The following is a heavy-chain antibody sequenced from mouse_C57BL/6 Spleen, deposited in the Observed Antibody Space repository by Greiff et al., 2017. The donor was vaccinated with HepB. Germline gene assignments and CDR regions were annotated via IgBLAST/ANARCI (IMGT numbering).Heavy chain of an antibody. CDR1: GYTFTSYW. CDR3: ARSPTGYFDV. J-gene: IGHJ1*03. CDR2: IDPSDSYT. D-gene: IGHD6-1*01. Sequence: QVQLQQPGAELVKPGASVKLSCKASGYTFTSYWMQWVKQRPGQGLEWIGEIDPSDSYTNYNQKFKGKATLTVDTSSSTAYMQLSSLTSEDSAVYYCARSPTGYFDVLGTGTTVTVSS. V-gene: IGHV1-50*01.